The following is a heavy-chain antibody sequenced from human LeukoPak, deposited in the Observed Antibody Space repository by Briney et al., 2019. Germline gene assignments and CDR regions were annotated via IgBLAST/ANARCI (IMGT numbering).Heavy chain of an antibody. V-gene: IGHV3-48*01. D-gene: IGHD4-17*01. CDR1: GFTFSSYS. CDR2: ISSSSSTI. J-gene: IGHJ4*02. CDR3: ARGHYGGYVPFDY. Sequence: GGSLRLSCAASGFTFSSYSMNWIRQAPGKGLEWVSYISSSSSTIYFADSVKGRFTISRDTAKNSLYLQMNSLRAEDTAVYYCARGHYGGYVPFDYWGQGTLVTVSS.